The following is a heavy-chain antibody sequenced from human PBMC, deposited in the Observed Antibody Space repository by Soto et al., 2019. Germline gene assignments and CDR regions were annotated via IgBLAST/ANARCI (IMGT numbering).Heavy chain of an antibody. D-gene: IGHD3-22*01. J-gene: IGHJ4*02. CDR1: GYSFSSYW. Sequence: GESLKISCKGSGYSFSSYWIGWVRQMPGKGLEWMGTIYPGDSETTYSPSFQGQVTISADKSIRIAHLQWSSLKASDTGMYYCARLDSSGYHLVDYWGQGTLVTVSS. CDR2: IYPGDSET. V-gene: IGHV5-51*01. CDR3: ARLDSSGYHLVDY.